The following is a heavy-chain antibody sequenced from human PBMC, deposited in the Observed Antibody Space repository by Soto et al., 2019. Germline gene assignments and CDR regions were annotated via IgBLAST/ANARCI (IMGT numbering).Heavy chain of an antibody. J-gene: IGHJ5*02. CDR1: RFPFRNYF. D-gene: IGHD3-10*02. CDR2: ISGDGSTI. Sequence: LRPYCAASRFPFRNYFMHWVRPVPGEGLAWVSRISGDGSTISYEDFVKGRFTISRANAKNTLYLQMPRLRVEDKSVYYCARSYVRGIAGFVPWGQGTLVTVSS. CDR3: ARSYVRGIAGFVP. V-gene: IGHV3-74*01.